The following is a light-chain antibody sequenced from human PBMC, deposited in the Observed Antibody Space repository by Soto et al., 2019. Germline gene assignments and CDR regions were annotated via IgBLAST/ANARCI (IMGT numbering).Light chain of an antibody. CDR3: SSSTSSSTVV. Sequence: QSALTQPASVSGSPRQSITISCTGTSSDIGGYNYVSWYQQHPGKAPKLMIYEVSNRPSGVAKHFSGSKSGNTASLTIFGVKAEDEADYFSSSSTSSSTVVFGGGTKVTVL. V-gene: IGLV2-14*01. CDR2: EVS. CDR1: SSDIGGYNY. J-gene: IGLJ2*01.